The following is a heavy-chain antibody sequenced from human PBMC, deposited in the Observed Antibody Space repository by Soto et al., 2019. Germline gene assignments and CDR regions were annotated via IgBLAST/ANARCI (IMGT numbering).Heavy chain of an antibody. D-gene: IGHD1-1*01. Sequence: ASVKVSCKTSGYTFSTSGISWVRQATGQGLEWMGWMNPNTGNSGYAQKFQGRVTMTSDTSISTAHMELSSLRSEDTAVYYCARRAETNGWNGFGADKYYFDFWGQGTLVTVS. V-gene: IGHV1-8*02. CDR3: ARRAETNGWNGFGADKYYFDF. J-gene: IGHJ4*02. CDR1: GYTFSTSG. CDR2: MNPNTGNS.